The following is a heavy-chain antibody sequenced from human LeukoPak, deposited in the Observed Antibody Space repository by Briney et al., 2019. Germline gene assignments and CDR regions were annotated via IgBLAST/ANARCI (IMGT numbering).Heavy chain of an antibody. CDR1: GFTFSSYA. J-gene: IGHJ6*03. D-gene: IGHD3-3*01. V-gene: IGHV3-74*01. Sequence: GGSLRLSCAASGFTFSSYAMSWVRQAPGKGLVWVSRINSDGSSTSYADSVKGRFTISRDNAKNTLYLQMNSLRAEDTAVYYCAREPYYDFWSGYYSHYYMDVWGKGTTVTVSS. CDR2: INSDGSST. CDR3: AREPYYDFWSGYYSHYYMDV.